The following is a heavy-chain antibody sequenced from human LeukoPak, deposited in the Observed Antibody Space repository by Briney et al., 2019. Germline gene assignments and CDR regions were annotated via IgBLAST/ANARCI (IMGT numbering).Heavy chain of an antibody. CDR1: GFTFSNYW. CDR3: ASRYYYDSSGYYTY. CDR2: IKHDGSED. V-gene: IGHV3-7*01. J-gene: IGHJ4*02. D-gene: IGHD3-22*01. Sequence: GGSLKLSCAASGFTFSNYWMTWVRQAPGKGLEWVANIKHDGSEDYYLDSVKGRFTISRDNAKSSMWLQMNSLRDKDTAVYYCASRYYYDSSGYYTYWGQGTLVTVSS.